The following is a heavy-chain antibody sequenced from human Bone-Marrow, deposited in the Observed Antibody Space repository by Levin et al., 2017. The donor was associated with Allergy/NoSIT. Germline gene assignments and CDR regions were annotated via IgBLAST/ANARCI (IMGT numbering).Heavy chain of an antibody. D-gene: IGHD6-13*01. CDR3: ARATRSSLIYYFDY. CDR2: GFYSGTT. V-gene: IGHV4-59*01. CDR1: GDSISRFY. J-gene: IGHJ4*02. Sequence: SETLSLTCTVSGDSISRFYWSWIRQPPGRGLEWIGNGFYSGTTNYNPSLKSRVTILVDTSKNQFSLKLSSVTAADTAVYYCARATRSSLIYYFDYWGPGTLVTVSS.